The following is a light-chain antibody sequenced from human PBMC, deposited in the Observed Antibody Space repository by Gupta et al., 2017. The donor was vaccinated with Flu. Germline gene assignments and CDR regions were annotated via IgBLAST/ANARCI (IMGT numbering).Light chain of an antibody. Sequence: QSVLTQPPSASQTPGQRVTISCSGGASNIETNTVNWYQQLPGTAPKLLIYANDQRPSGVPDRFSGSRSGTSASLAISGLQSGEEADYYCASWDDGLNGWVFGGGTKLTVL. J-gene: IGLJ3*02. CDR3: ASWDDGLNGWV. CDR2: AND. V-gene: IGLV1-44*01. CDR1: ASNIETNT.